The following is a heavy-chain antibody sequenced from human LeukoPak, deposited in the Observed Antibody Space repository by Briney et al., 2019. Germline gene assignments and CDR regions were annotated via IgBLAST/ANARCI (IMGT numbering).Heavy chain of an antibody. CDR3: ARHRYDFSVDY. Sequence: PSETLSLXCTVSGGSISSSSYYWGWIRQPPGKGLEWIGSIYYSGSTYYNPSLKSRVTISVDTSKNQFSLKLSSVTAADTAVYYCARHRYDFSVDYWGQGTLVTVSS. V-gene: IGHV4-39*01. CDR2: IYYSGST. J-gene: IGHJ4*02. D-gene: IGHD3-3*01. CDR1: GGSISSSSYY.